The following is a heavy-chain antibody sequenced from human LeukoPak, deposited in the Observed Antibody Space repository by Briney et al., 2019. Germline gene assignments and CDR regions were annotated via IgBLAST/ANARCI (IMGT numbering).Heavy chain of an antibody. J-gene: IGHJ4*02. CDR1: GFTFSSYG. D-gene: IGHD3-22*01. CDR3: ATPGDYYDSSGYYLDY. Sequence: PGRSLRLSCAASGFTFSSYGMQWVRQAPGKGLEWVAVIWYDGSNKYYADSVKGRFTISRDNSKNTLYLQMNSLRAEDTAVYYCATPGDYYDSSGYYLDYWGQGTLVTVSS. CDR2: IWYDGSNK. V-gene: IGHV3-33*01.